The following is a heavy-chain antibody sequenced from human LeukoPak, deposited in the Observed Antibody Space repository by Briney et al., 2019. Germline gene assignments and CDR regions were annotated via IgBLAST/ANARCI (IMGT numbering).Heavy chain of an antibody. Sequence: SETLSLTCTVSGGSISSYYWSWIRQPAGKGLEWIGRIYTSGSTHYNPSLKSRVTMSVDTSKNQFSLKLSSVTAADTAVYYCARGRSSGWYEGGAFDIWGQGTMVTVSS. D-gene: IGHD6-19*01. J-gene: IGHJ3*02. CDR3: ARGRSSGWYEGGAFDI. CDR1: GGSISSYY. V-gene: IGHV4-4*07. CDR2: IYTSGST.